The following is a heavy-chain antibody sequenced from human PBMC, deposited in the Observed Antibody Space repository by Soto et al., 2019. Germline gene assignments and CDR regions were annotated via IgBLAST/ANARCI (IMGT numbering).Heavy chain of an antibody. J-gene: IGHJ6*02. Sequence: SETLSLTCAVYGGSFSGYYWTWIRQPPGKGLEWIGEINHSGSTNYNPSLKSRVTISVDTSKNQFSLKLSSVTAADTAVYYCAGPPTYSSTTYYYYGMDVWGQGTTVTVSS. CDR3: AGPPTYSSTTYYYYGMDV. CDR1: GGSFSGYY. V-gene: IGHV4-34*01. CDR2: INHSGST. D-gene: IGHD6-13*01.